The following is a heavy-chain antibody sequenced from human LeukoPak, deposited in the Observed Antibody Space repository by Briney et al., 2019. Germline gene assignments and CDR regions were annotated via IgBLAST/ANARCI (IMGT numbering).Heavy chain of an antibody. CDR3: ARDAGPEPYYDFWSVHKGDWFDP. CDR2: ISSSSSYI. V-gene: IGHV3-21*01. Sequence: GGSQRLSCAASGFTFSSYSMNWVRQAPGKGLEWLSSISSSSSYIYYADSVKGRFTISRDNAENSLYLQMNRLRAEDTAVYYCARDAGPEPYYDFWSVHKGDWFDPWGQGTLVTVSS. J-gene: IGHJ5*02. CDR1: GFTFSSYS. D-gene: IGHD3-3*01.